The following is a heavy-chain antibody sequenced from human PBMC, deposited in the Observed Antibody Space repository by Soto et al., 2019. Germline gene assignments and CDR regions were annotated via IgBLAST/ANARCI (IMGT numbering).Heavy chain of an antibody. V-gene: IGHV3-9*01. CDR1: GFTLDDYA. CDR2: ISWNSGSI. D-gene: IGHD2-21*02. CDR3: AKDMDYYLSPLGYFDY. Sequence: GGSLRLSCAASGFTLDDYAMHWVRQAPGKGLEWVSGISWNSGSIGYADSVKGRFTISRDNAKNSLDLQMNSRRTEDTALYYWAKDMDYYLSPLGYFDYWGQGTLVTVSS. J-gene: IGHJ4*02.